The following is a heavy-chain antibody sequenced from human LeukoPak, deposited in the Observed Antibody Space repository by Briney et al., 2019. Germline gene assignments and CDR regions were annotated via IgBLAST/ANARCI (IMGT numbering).Heavy chain of an antibody. V-gene: IGHV3-21*01. J-gene: IGHJ4*02. CDR3: ASGALVGSSIFDY. Sequence: AGGSLRLSCAASGLTFSSYAMSWVRQAPGKGLEWVSSISSSSSYIYYADSVRGRFTISRDNTKNSLYLQMNRLRAEDTAVYYCASGALVGSSIFDYWGQGTLVTVSS. CDR2: ISSSSSYI. CDR1: GLTFSSYA. D-gene: IGHD3-10*01.